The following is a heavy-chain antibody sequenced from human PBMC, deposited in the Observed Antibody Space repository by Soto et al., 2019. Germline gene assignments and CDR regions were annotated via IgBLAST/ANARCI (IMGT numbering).Heavy chain of an antibody. V-gene: IGHV3-30*18. CDR2: ISYDGSNK. CDR3: AKDQVVPAATPYYYYYYGMDV. CDR1: GFTFISYG. Sequence: GGSLRLSCAASGFTFISYGMHWVRQAPGKGLEWVAVISYDGSNKYYADSVKGRFTISRDNSKNTLYLQMNSLRAEDTAVYYCAKDQVVPAATPYYYYYYGMDVWGQGTTVTVSS. J-gene: IGHJ6*02. D-gene: IGHD2-2*01.